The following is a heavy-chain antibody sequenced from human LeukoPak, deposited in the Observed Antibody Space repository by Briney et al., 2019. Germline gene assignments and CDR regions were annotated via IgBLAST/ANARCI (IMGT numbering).Heavy chain of an antibody. Sequence: PSETLSLTCTVSGGSISSYYWRWIRQPPGKGLEWIGYIYYSGSTNYNPSLKSRVTISVDTSKNQFSLKLSSVTAVDTAVYYCASTDYYGSETFDYWGQGTLVTVSS. CDR1: GGSISSYY. D-gene: IGHD3-10*01. CDR2: IYYSGST. J-gene: IGHJ4*02. CDR3: ASTDYYGSETFDY. V-gene: IGHV4-59*08.